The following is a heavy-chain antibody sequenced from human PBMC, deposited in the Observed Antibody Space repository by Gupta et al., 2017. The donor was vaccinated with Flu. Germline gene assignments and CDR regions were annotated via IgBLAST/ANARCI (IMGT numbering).Heavy chain of an antibody. J-gene: IGHJ3*02. V-gene: IGHV4-31*03. D-gene: IGHD3-10*01. Sequence: QVQLQESGPGLVKPSQTLSLTCTVSGGSISSGGYYWSWIRQHPGKGLEWIGYIYYSGSTYYNPSLKSRVTISVDTSKNQFSLKLSSVTAADTAVYYCARSTRGRGVIDAFDIWGQGTMVTVSS. CDR2: IYYSGST. CDR3: ARSTRGRGVIDAFDI. CDR1: GGSISSGGYY.